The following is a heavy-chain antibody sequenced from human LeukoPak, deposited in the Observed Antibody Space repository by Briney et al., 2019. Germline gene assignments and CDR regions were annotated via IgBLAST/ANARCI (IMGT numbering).Heavy chain of an antibody. V-gene: IGHV3-21*01. CDR2: ISSSSSHI. Sequence: GGSLRLSCAASGFTFSSYSMNWVRQAPGKGLEWVSSISSSSSHIYYADSVKGRFTISRDNAKNSLYLQMNSLRAEDTAVYYCARDAPTSSSWPLNWFDPWGQGTLVTVSS. CDR3: ARDAPTSSSWPLNWFDP. D-gene: IGHD6-13*01. CDR1: GFTFSSYS. J-gene: IGHJ5*02.